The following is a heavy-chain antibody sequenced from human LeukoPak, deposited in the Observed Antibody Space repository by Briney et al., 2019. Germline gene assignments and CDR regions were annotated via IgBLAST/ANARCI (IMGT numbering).Heavy chain of an antibody. D-gene: IGHD3-22*01. V-gene: IGHV3-21*01. Sequence: PGRSLRLSCAASGFTLDDYAMHWVRQAPGKGLEWVSGISSSSSYIYYADSVKGRFTISRDNAKNSLYLQMNSLRAEDTAVYYCARHVVALGFDYWGQGTLVTVSS. CDR3: ARHVVALGFDY. CDR2: ISSSSSYI. CDR1: GFTLDDYA. J-gene: IGHJ4*02.